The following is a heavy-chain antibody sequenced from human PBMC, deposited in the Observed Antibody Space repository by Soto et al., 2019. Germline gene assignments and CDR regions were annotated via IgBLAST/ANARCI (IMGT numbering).Heavy chain of an antibody. Sequence: QVLLVESGGGVVQPGRSLRLSCAASGFTFSNYPMHWVRQVPGKGLEWVALVSFDGDFKNYADSVKGRLTISRDNSKKTLYLHMNNLRPEDTAIYYCARDPPTPMTFDAFDLWGHGTMVTVSS. V-gene: IGHV3-30-3*01. CDR1: GFTFSNYP. CDR3: ARDPPTPMTFDAFDL. CDR2: VSFDGDFK. D-gene: IGHD3-22*01. J-gene: IGHJ3*01.